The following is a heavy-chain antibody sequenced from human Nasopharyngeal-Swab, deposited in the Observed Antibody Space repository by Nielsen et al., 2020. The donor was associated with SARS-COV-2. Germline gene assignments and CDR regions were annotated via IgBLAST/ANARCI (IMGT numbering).Heavy chain of an antibody. V-gene: IGHV1-3*01. D-gene: IGHD6-19*01. CDR3: ARGDGDSSGWYTNGDYFDY. CDR2: INAGNGNT. Sequence: VRQAPGQRLEWMGWINAGNGNTKYSQKFQGRVTITRDTSASTAYMELSSLRSEDTAVYYCARGDGDSSGWYTNGDYFDYWGQGTLVTVSS. J-gene: IGHJ4*02.